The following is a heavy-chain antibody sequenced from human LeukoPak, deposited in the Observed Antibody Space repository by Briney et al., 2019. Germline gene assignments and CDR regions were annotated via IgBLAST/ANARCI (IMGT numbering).Heavy chain of an antibody. CDR3: ARDRGYYDSSGYIPPDNWFDP. D-gene: IGHD3-22*01. CDR1: GGSISSYY. V-gene: IGHV4-4*07. CDR2: IYTSGST. J-gene: IGHJ5*02. Sequence: PSETLSLTCTVSGGSISSYYWSWIRQPAGKGLEWIERIYTSGSTNYNPSLKSRVTMSVDTSKNQFSLKLSSVTAADTAVYYCARDRGYYDSSGYIPPDNWFDPWGQGTLVTVST.